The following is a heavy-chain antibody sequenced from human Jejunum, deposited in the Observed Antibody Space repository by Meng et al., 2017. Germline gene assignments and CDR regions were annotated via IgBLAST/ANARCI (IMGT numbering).Heavy chain of an antibody. Sequence: QLQLQESGPGLVKPSETLSLSCTVSGGSLSSGSPYWGWIRQSPGKGLEWIGTAYYSGSSYYNPSLRSRVIILVDTSKNQFSLRLSSVTAADTAVYYCARQMDCEYDEGYFFDYWGQGILVTVSS. CDR1: GGSLSSGSPY. J-gene: IGHJ4*02. V-gene: IGHV4-39*01. CDR3: ARQMDCEYDEGYFFDY. D-gene: IGHD2-21*01. CDR2: AYYSGSS.